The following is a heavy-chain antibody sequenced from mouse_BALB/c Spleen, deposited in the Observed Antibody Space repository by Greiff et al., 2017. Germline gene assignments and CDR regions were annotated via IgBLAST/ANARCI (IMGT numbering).Heavy chain of an antibody. CDR1: GFTFSSFG. D-gene: IGHD2-1*01. CDR3: ARSLYGNSYWYFDV. J-gene: IGHJ1*01. CDR2: ISSGSSTI. V-gene: IGHV5-17*02. Sequence: EVKLVESGGGLVQPGGSRKLSCAASGFTFSSFGMHWVRQAPEKGLEWVAYISSGSSTIYYADTVKGRFTISRDNPKNTLFLQMTSLRSEDTAMYYCARSLYGNSYWYFDVWGAGTTVTVSS.